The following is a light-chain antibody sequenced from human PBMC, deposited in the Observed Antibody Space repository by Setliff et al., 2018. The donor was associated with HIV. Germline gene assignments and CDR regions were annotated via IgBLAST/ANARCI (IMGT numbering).Light chain of an antibody. V-gene: IGLV2-14*03. J-gene: IGLJ1*01. CDR1: SSDVGGSNH. CDR2: DVT. CDR3: CSHTRTRNPFG. Sequence: QSVLTQPASVSGSPGQSIAISCTGTSSDVGGSNHVSWYQQHPGKAPRLIIYDVTNRPSGVSDRFSGSKSGNTASLIISGLQAEDDADYYCCSHTRTRNPFGFGTGTKVTVL.